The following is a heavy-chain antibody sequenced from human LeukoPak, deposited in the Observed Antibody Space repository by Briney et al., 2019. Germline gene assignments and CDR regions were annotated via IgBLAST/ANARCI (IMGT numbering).Heavy chain of an antibody. J-gene: IGHJ4*02. CDR2: IKQDGSEK. D-gene: IGHD6-13*01. CDR3: ARGPRYSSSWENEDY. Sequence: GGSLRLSCAASGFTFSSYWMSWVRQAPGKGLEWVANIKQDGSEKYYVDSVKGRFTISRDNAKNSLYLQMNSLRAEDTAVYYCARGPRYSSSWENEDYWGQGTLVTVSS. CDR1: GFTFSSYW. V-gene: IGHV3-7*01.